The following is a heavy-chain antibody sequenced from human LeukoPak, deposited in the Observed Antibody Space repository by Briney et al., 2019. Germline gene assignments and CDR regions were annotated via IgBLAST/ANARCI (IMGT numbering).Heavy chain of an antibody. D-gene: IGHD6-25*01. Sequence: PSETLSLTCTGSGGSISSYYWSWIRQPPGKGLEWIGYIYYSGSTNYNPSLKSRVTISVDTSKNQFSLKLSSVTAADTAVYYCARGRGKFDPWGQGTLVTVSS. V-gene: IGHV4-59*01. CDR1: GGSISSYY. CDR3: ARGRGKFDP. J-gene: IGHJ5*02. CDR2: IYYSGST.